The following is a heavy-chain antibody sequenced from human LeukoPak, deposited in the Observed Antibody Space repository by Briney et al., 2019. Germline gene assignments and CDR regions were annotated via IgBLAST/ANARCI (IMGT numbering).Heavy chain of an antibody. CDR2: YHNGNS. D-gene: IGHD6-25*01. V-gene: IGHV4-39*01. Sequence: PSETLSLTCIVSGVSIRSDTYYWGWIRQPPGKGLEWIGNYHNGNSYYNPSLKSRVTISEDTSGNQFSLRVTSVTAADTAEYYCARLWDSTGLCFYYYMDVWGEGTTVTVSS. CDR1: GVSIRSDTYY. CDR3: ARLWDSTGLCFYYYMDV. J-gene: IGHJ6*03.